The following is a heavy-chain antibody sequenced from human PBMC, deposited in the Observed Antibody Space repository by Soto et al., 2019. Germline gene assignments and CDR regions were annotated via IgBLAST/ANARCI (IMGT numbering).Heavy chain of an antibody. D-gene: IGHD5-12*01. CDR2: INPNSGGT. CDR3: ARAQPGYSGYDYYYSGMDV. J-gene: IGHJ6*02. Sequence: GASVKVSCKASGYTFTGYYMHWVRQAPGQGLEWMGWINPNSGGTNYAQKFQGWVTMTRDTSISTAYMELSRLRSDDTAVYYCARAQPGYSGYDYYYSGMDVWGQGTTVTVYS. V-gene: IGHV1-2*04. CDR1: GYTFTGYY.